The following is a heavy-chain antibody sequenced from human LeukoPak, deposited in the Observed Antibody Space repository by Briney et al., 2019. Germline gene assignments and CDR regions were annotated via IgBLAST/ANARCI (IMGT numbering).Heavy chain of an antibody. CDR1: GGSFSGYY. V-gene: IGHV4-34*01. J-gene: IGHJ4*02. CDR2: INHSGST. Sequence: SETLSLTCAVYGGSFSGYYWSWIRQPPGKGLEWIGEINHSGSTNYNPSLKSRVTISVDTSKNQFSLKLSSVTAAETAVYYCARGRRIVVVPAANRLFDYWGQGTLVTVSS. D-gene: IGHD2-2*01. CDR3: ARGRRIVVVPAANRLFDY.